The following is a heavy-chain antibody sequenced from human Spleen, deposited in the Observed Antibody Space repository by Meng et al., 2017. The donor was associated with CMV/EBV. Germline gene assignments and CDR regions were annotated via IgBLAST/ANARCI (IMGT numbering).Heavy chain of an antibody. D-gene: IGHD3-3*01. CDR1: YY. CDR2: ISHSGST. Sequence: YYWNWIRQPPGKGLEWIGEISHSGSTNYSPSLKSRVTLSLDTSKNQFSLKLNSVAAADTAVYYCARGQSRITHLPRTLLHHHYFDSWGQGVLVTVSS. CDR3: ARGQSRITHLPRTLLHHHYFDS. V-gene: IGHV4-34*01. J-gene: IGHJ4*02.